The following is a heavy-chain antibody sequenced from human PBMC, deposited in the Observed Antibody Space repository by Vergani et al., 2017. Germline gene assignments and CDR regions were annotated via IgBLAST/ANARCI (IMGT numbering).Heavy chain of an antibody. V-gene: IGHV3-66*02. CDR3: TRSECSGTTCYGHYFDL. D-gene: IGHD2-15*01. CDR2: IKSDGRT. Sequence: EVELLESGGGFAQPGGSLRVSCSASGFSVTTYYMSLVRQAPGKGLEWVSVIKSDGRTSYAESVRGRFTISRDTSRNAVYLQMNILRVEDTGVYYCTRSECSGTTCYGHYFDLWGHGILVTVSS. J-gene: IGHJ4*01. CDR1: GFSVTTYY.